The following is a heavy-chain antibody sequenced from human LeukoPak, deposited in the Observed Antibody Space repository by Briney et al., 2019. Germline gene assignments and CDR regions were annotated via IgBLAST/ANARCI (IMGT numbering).Heavy chain of an antibody. J-gene: IGHJ4*02. V-gene: IGHV1-2*02. D-gene: IGHD1-7*01. CDR1: GYTLTGYY. Sequence: GASVKVPCKASGYTLTGYYMHWVRQAPGQGLEWMGWINPNSGGTNYAQRLQGRITLTTDTSTSTAYMELKSLRSDDTAVYYCARMSNWKYQGFESWGQGTLVTVSS. CDR2: INPNSGGT. CDR3: ARMSNWKYQGFES.